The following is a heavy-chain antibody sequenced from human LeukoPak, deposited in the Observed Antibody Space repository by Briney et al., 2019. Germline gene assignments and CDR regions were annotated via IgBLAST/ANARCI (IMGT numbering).Heavy chain of an antibody. CDR3: AREGYSSGWDFDY. D-gene: IGHD6-19*01. V-gene: IGHV1-18*04. Sequence: RASVKVSCKASGYTFTGYYMHWVRQAPGQGLEWMGWISAYNGNTNYAQKLQGRVTMTTDTSTSTAYMELRSLRSDDTAVYYCAREGYSSGWDFDYWGQGTLVTVSS. CDR1: GYTFTGYY. CDR2: ISAYNGNT. J-gene: IGHJ4*02.